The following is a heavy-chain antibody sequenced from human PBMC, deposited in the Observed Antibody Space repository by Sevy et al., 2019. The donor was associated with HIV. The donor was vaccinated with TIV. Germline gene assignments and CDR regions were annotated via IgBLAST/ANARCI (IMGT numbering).Heavy chain of an antibody. CDR1: GFTFATYW. V-gene: IGHV3-7*01. CDR3: ARALADWGSFHYSS. D-gene: IGHD3-16*02. J-gene: IGHJ4*02. Sequence: GGSLRLSCAASGFTFATYWMTWVRQAPGKGLGWVAYIKQDGTDKYYVDSVKGRFTISRDNGKNSLYLQMSSLRAEDTAVYFCARALADWGSFHYSSWGRGTLVTVSS. CDR2: IKQDGTDK.